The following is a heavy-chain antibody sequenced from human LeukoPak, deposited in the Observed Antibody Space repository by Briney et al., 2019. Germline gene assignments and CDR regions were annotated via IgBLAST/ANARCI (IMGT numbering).Heavy chain of an antibody. Sequence: SETLSLTCAVYGGSFSGYYWSWIRQPPGKGLEWIGEINHSGSTNYNPSLKSRVTISVDTSKNQFSLKLSSVTAADTAVYYCARLTARIWYFDLWGRGTLVTVSS. CDR3: ARLTARIWYFDL. J-gene: IGHJ2*01. CDR2: INHSGST. CDR1: GGSFSGYY. D-gene: IGHD4/OR15-4a*01. V-gene: IGHV4-34*01.